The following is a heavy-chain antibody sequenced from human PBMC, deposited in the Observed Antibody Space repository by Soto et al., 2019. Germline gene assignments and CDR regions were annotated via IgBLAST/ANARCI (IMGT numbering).Heavy chain of an antibody. CDR3: AKLSGSYH. Sequence: XGSLRLSCAASGVTFSSYGMHWVRQAPGKGLEWVAVISYDGSNKYYADSVKGRFTISRDNSKNTLYLQMNSLRAEDTAVYYCAKLSGSYHWGQGTLVTVSS. CDR1: GVTFSSYG. V-gene: IGHV3-30*18. CDR2: ISYDGSNK. D-gene: IGHD1-26*01. J-gene: IGHJ4*02.